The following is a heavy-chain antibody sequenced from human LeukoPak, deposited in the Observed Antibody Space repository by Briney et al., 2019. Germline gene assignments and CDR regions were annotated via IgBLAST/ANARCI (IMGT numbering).Heavy chain of an antibody. CDR2: ISGSGGST. Sequence: AGGSLRLSCAASGFTFNSYAMSWVRQAPGKGLEWVSAISGSGGSTYYADSVKGRFTISRDNSKNTLYLQMNSLRAEDTAVYYCAMGANYYYYMDVWGKGTTVTVSS. J-gene: IGHJ6*03. CDR1: GFTFNSYA. V-gene: IGHV3-23*01. D-gene: IGHD1-26*01. CDR3: AMGANYYYYMDV.